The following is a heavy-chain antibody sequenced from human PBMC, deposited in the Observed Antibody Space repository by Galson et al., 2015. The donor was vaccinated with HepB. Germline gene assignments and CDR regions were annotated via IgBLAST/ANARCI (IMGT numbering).Heavy chain of an antibody. D-gene: IGHD6-6*01. V-gene: IGHV3-7*03. CDR2: IKQDGSEK. Sequence: SLRLSCAASGFTFSSYWMSWVRQAPGKGLEWVANIKQDGSEKYYVDSVKGRFTISRDNAKNSLYLQMNSLRDEDTAVYYCARTDSTSSGYFDYWGQGTLVTVSS. CDR1: GFTFSSYW. CDR3: ARTDSTSSGYFDY. J-gene: IGHJ4*02.